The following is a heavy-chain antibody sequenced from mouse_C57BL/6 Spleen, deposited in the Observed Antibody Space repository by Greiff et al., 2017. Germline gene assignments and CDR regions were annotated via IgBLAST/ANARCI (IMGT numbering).Heavy chain of an antibody. CDR3: ASSAQATGY. V-gene: IGHV1-53*01. Sequence: QVQLQQPGTELVKPGASVKLSCKASGSTFTSYWMNWVKQRPGQGLEWIGNINPSNGGTNYNEKFKSKATWAVDKSSSTAYMPLSSLTSEVSAVCYCASSAQATGYWGQGTTLTVSS. J-gene: IGHJ2*01. D-gene: IGHD3-2*02. CDR1: GSTFTSYW. CDR2: INPSNGGT.